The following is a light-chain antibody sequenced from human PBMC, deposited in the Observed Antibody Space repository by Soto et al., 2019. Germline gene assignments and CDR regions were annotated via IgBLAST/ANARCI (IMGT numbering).Light chain of an antibody. CDR2: DVF. J-gene: IGLJ3*02. CDR3: SSYTTTRTPV. V-gene: IGLV2-14*03. CDR1: SSDIGAYNY. Sequence: QSALTQPASVSGSPGQSITISCTGTSSDIGAYNYVSWYRQHPGKAPELLIYDVFNRPSGVSNRFSGSKSGNTASLTISGLQAEDEADYYCSSYTTTRTPVFGGGTKLTVL.